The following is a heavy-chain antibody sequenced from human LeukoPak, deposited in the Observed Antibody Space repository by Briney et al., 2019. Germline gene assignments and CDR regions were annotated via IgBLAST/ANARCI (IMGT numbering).Heavy chain of an antibody. CDR2: INHSGST. V-gene: IGHV4-34*01. CDR1: GGSISSYY. D-gene: IGHD3-3*01. J-gene: IGHJ5*02. CDR3: ARITIRFLEP. Sequence: SETLSLTCTVSGGSISSYYWSWIRQPPGKGLEWIGEINHSGSTNYNPSLKSRVTISVDTSKNQFSLKLSSVTAADTAVYYCARITIRFLEPWGQGTLVTVSS.